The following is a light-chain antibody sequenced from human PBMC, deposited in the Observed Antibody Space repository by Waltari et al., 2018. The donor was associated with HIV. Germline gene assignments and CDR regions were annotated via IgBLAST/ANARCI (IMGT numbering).Light chain of an antibody. V-gene: IGLV3-21*02. CDR1: SVESKS. J-gene: IGLJ2*01. CDR2: DDT. CDR3: QVWDSSSDHVV. Sequence: SYVLTQPPSVSVAPGQTARITCGGDSVESKSVHWYQQKPGQAPELVVYDDTDRPSGIPGRFSGSNAANTATLTIGRVEAGDEADYYCQVWDSSSDHVVFGGGTKLTVL.